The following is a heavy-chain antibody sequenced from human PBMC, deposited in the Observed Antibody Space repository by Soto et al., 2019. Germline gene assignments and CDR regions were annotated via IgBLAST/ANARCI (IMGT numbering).Heavy chain of an antibody. CDR2: IYYSGST. J-gene: IGHJ4*02. CDR1: GGSCSGYY. Sequence: SETLSLTCAVYGGSCSGYYWSWIRQHPGKGLEWIGYIYYSGSTYYNPSLKSRVTISVDTSKNQFSLKLSSVTAADTAVYYCARGRRRYYFDYWGQGTLVTVSS. V-gene: IGHV4-31*11. CDR3: ARGRRRYYFDY.